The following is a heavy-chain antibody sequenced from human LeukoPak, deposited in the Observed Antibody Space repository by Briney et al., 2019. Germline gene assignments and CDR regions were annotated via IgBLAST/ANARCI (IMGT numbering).Heavy chain of an antibody. D-gene: IGHD1-26*01. CDR1: GFTFSSYE. Sequence: GGSLRLSCAASGFTFSSYEMNWVRQAPGKGLEWVSYISSSGSTIYYADSVKGRFTISRDNAKNSLYLQMNSLRAEDTAVYYRAGPGGGRLHFLHHHRFDLWGQGTTVTVSS. J-gene: IGHJ6*02. CDR2: ISSSGSTI. CDR3: AGPGGGRLHFLHHHRFDL. V-gene: IGHV3-48*03.